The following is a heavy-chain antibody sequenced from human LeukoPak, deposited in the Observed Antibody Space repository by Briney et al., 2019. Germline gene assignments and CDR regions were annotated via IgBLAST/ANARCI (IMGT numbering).Heavy chain of an antibody. CDR2: IRQDGSEK. CDR1: GFTFSSAW. V-gene: IGHV3-7*01. Sequence: GGSLSLSCVASGFTFSSAWMHWVRQAPGKGLEWVANIRQDGSEKYYVDSVKGRFTISRDNAKNSLYLQMNSLRAEDTAVYYCSFFDSRLVGVNENCWGQGTLVTVSS. J-gene: IGHJ4*02. D-gene: IGHD4-23*01. CDR3: SFFDSRLVGVNENC.